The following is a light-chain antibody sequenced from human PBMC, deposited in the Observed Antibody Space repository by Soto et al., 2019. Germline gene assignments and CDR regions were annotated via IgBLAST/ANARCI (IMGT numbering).Light chain of an antibody. CDR1: SSDVGGYDH. Sequence: QSALTQPPSSSGSPVLSVTIPCTGTSSDVGGYDHVSWYQQHPGKAPKLMIYEVTKRPAGVPDRFSGSKSGNTASLTVSGLQAEEEADYYCSSDAGNYNYVFGTGTKVTVL. V-gene: IGLV2-8*01. CDR3: SSDAGNYNYV. J-gene: IGLJ1*01. CDR2: EVT.